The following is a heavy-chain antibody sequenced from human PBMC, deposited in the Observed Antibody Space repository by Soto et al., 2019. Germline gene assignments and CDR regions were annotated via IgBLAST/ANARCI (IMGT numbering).Heavy chain of an antibody. V-gene: IGHV4-39*01. CDR2: IYYSGST. Sequence: QLQLQESGPGLVKPSETLSLTGTVSGGSISSCSYYWGWIRQPPGKGLEGIGGIYYSGSTYYNPSLKSRVTISVDTSKNQFSLKLSSVTAADTAVYYCARHADYSNYVPWFDPWGQGTLVTVAS. CDR3: ARHADYSNYVPWFDP. J-gene: IGHJ5*02. CDR1: GGSISSCSYY. D-gene: IGHD4-4*01.